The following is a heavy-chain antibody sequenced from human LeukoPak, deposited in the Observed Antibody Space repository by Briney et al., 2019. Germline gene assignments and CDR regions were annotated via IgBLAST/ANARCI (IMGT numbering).Heavy chain of an antibody. D-gene: IGHD2-21*02. J-gene: IGHJ5*02. CDR1: GGSFSGYY. V-gene: IGHV4-34*01. CDR3: ARHKGRGSINCYSCGLLDP. Sequence: PSETLSLTCAVYGGSFSGYYWSWIRQPTGKGLEWIGEINHSGSTNYNPSLKSRVTISVDTSKNQFSLKLSSVTAADTAVYYCARHKGRGSINCYSCGLLDPWGQGTLVTVSS. CDR2: INHSGST.